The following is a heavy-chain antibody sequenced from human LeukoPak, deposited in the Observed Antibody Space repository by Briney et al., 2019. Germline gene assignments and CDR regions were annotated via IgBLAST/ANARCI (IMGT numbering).Heavy chain of an antibody. CDR1: GDSISSYY. Sequence: PSETLSLTCTVSGDSISSYYWSWIRQPPGKGLEWIGYIYYSGSTNYNPSLKSRVTISVDTSKNQFSLKLSSVTAADTAVYYCARDYYGSGSSYYYYYGMDVWGQGTAVTVSS. V-gene: IGHV4-59*01. CDR2: IYYSGST. CDR3: ARDYYGSGSSYYYYYGMDV. D-gene: IGHD3-10*01. J-gene: IGHJ6*02.